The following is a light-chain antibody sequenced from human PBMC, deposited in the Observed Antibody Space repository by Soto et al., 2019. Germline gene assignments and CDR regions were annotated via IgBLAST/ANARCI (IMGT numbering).Light chain of an antibody. V-gene: IGKV3-20*01. J-gene: IGKJ5*01. Sequence: EIVMTQPPATLSVSPWERGTLYCRASQSVSSSYLAWYQQKPGQAPRLLIYGASSRATGIPDRFSGSGSGTDFTLTISRLEPEDFAVYYCQQYGSSLSITLGQGTRLEI. CDR1: QSVSSSY. CDR2: GAS. CDR3: QQYGSSLSIT.